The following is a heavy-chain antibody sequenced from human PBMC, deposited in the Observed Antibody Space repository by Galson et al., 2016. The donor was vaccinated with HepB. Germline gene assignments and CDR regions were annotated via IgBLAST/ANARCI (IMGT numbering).Heavy chain of an antibody. Sequence: SETLSLTCTVSGGSISSSSYYWGWIRQPPGKGLEWIGSIYYSGNTYYNPSLKSRVTISVDASKNQFSLKLSSVTAADTAVYYCARQVRIAAAGRYYFDYWGQGTLVTVSS. CDR1: GGSISSSSYY. CDR2: IYYSGNT. V-gene: IGHV4-39*01. CDR3: ARQVRIAAAGRYYFDY. D-gene: IGHD6-13*01. J-gene: IGHJ4*02.